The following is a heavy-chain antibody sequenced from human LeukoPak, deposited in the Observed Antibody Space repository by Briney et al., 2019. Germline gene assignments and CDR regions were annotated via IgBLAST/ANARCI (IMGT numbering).Heavy chain of an antibody. Sequence: GGSLRLSCAASGFTFRTYLMHWVRQAPGKGLVWVSRINSDGSSTNYADSVKGRFTISRDNAKKTLYLQMNSLRGEDTAVYYCGRASSGHDGPFPWGQGALVTVSS. J-gene: IGHJ5*02. CDR2: INSDGSST. D-gene: IGHD5-12*01. V-gene: IGHV3-74*01. CDR3: GRASSGHDGPFP. CDR1: GFTFRTYL.